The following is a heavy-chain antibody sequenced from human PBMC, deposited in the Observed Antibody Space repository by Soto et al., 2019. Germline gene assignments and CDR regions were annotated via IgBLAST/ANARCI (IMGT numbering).Heavy chain of an antibody. J-gene: IGHJ4*02. CDR3: ARRGATVTMYYFDY. CDR1: GGSISSSSYY. V-gene: IGHV4-39*01. D-gene: IGHD4-17*01. CDR2: IYYSGST. Sequence: PSETLSLTCTVSGGSISSSSYYWGWIRQPPGKGLEWIGSIYYSGSTYYNPSLKSRVTISVDTSKNQFSLKLSSVTAADTAVYYCARRGATVTMYYFDYWGQGTLVTVSS.